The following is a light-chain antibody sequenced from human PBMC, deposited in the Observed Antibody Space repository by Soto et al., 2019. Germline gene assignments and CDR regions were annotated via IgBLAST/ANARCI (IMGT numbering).Light chain of an antibody. CDR3: TSYTSAATWV. V-gene: IGLV2-14*03. CDR2: DVS. CDR1: SSDIGNYNY. Sequence: QSALTQPASVSGSPGQSITIPCTGSSSDIGNYNYVSWYQQQHPGKAPKLMIYDVSTRPAGVSILFSGSKSGNTASLTISGLQAEDEAFYYCTSYTSAATWVFGGGTKVTVL. J-gene: IGLJ3*02.